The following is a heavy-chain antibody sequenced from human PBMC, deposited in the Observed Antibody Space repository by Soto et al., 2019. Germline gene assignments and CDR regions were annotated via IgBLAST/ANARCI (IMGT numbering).Heavy chain of an antibody. Sequence: QVQLVQSGAEVKKPGASVKVSCKTSGYTFTGYGINWVRQAPGHGLEWMGWISVFNGNTKDGQNIQDRVIMTTDTSTSTAYMELRSLRSDDTAMYFCGRDGSGGIIDSWGQGTMLIVSS. CDR3: GRDGSGGIIDS. V-gene: IGHV1-18*01. CDR1: GYTFTGYG. J-gene: IGHJ3*01. CDR2: ISVFNGNT. D-gene: IGHD2-15*01.